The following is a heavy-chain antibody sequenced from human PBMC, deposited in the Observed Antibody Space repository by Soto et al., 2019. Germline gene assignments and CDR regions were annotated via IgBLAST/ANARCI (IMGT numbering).Heavy chain of an antibody. Sequence: PTGTLYLTCTVSGGSIRSYYWSWIRQPPGKGLEWIGYIYYSGSTDYNPSLKSRVTISVDTSKNQFSLKLRSVTAADTAVYYCARDSYTSDDWGQGIFVTLS. V-gene: IGHV4-59*01. CDR2: IYYSGST. J-gene: IGHJ4*02. D-gene: IGHD5-18*01. CDR3: ARDSYTSDD. CDR1: GGSIRSYY.